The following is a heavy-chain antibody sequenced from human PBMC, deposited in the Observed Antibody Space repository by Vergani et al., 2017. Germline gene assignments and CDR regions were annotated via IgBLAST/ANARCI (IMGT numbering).Heavy chain of an antibody. V-gene: IGHV3-7*01. J-gene: IGHJ6*03. CDR2: IKQDESEK. CDR1: GLSFSSYW. Sequence: EAQLVESGGDLVQPGGSLRLSCVGSGLSFSSYWVSWVRQAPGKGLEWVANIKQDESEKYYGDSVKGRFTISRDNAKNSVFLQMSSLRVEDTAVYYCAGDWTNGGNRDMDVWGKGTTVIVSS. D-gene: IGHD5-12*01. CDR3: AGDWTNGGNRDMDV.